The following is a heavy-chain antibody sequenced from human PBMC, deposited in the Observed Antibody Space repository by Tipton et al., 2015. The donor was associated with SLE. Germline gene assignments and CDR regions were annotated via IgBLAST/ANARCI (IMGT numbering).Heavy chain of an antibody. D-gene: IGHD3-10*01. V-gene: IGHV4-38-2*02. Sequence: TLSLTCSVSTYSISNGHYWAWVRQPPGKGLEWIGTVYHTGNTYYNPSLNNRVTISVDTSKNQFSLKLSSVTAADTAVYYCATAGGSGSCNTPLGYWGQGTLVTVSS. CDR3: ATAGGSGSCNTPLGY. CDR1: TYSISNGHY. CDR2: VYHTGNT. J-gene: IGHJ4*02.